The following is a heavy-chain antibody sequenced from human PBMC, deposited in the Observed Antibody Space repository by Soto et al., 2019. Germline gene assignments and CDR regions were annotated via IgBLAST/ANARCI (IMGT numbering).Heavy chain of an antibody. CDR1: GGSFSGYY. J-gene: IGHJ4*02. V-gene: IGHV4-34*01. D-gene: IGHD3-16*01. CDR2: INHSGST. Sequence: QVQLQQWGAGLLKPSETLSLTCAVYGGSFSGYYWSWIRQPPGKGLEWIGEINHSGSTNYNPSLKSRVTISVDTSKNQFSLNLSSVTAADTAVYYCARAAVATYTYWGQGTLVTVSS. CDR3: ARAAVATYTY.